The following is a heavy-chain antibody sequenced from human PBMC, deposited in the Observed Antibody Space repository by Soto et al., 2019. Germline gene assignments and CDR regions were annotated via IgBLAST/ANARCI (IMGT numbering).Heavy chain of an antibody. D-gene: IGHD3-22*01. Sequence: EVQLVESGGGVVRPGGSLRLSCAASGFTFDDYGMNWVRQSPGKGLEWISFINWSAESTGYGDSVKGRFTISRDNAKNSLYLHMNSLRAEDTALYYCARNRRGGGYYLDYWGQRTLVTVSS. CDR1: GFTFDDYG. CDR3: ARNRRGGGYYLDY. CDR2: INWSAEST. J-gene: IGHJ4*02. V-gene: IGHV3-20*04.